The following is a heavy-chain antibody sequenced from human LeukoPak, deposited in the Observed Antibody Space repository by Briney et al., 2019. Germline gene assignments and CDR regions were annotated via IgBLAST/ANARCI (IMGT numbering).Heavy chain of an antibody. V-gene: IGHV4-30-4*08. CDR2: IYYSGST. J-gene: IGHJ4*02. Sequence: PSQTLSLTCTVSGGSISSGDYYWSWIRQPPGKGLEWIGYIYYSGSTYYNPSLKSRVTISVDTSKNQFSLKLSSVTAADTAVYYCARVGEAFWSEIYWGQGTLVTVSS. CDR1: GGSISSGDYY. CDR3: ARVGEAFWSEIY. D-gene: IGHD3-3*01.